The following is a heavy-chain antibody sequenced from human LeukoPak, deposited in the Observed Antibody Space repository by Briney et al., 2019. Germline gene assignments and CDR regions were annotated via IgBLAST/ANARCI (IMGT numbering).Heavy chain of an antibody. CDR1: GYTFTSYG. CDR2: INTNTENP. V-gene: IGHV7-4-1*02. Sequence: ASVKVSCKASGYTFTSYGISWVRQAPGQGLEWMGWINTNTENPTYAQGFTGRFVFSLDTSVSTAYLQISSLKAEDTAVYYCARDIAPSPAHFDYWGQGTLVTVSS. D-gene: IGHD6-13*01. J-gene: IGHJ4*02. CDR3: ARDIAPSPAHFDY.